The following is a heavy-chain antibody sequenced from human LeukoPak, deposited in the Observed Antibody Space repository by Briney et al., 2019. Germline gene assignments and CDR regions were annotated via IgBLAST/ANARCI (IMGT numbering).Heavy chain of an antibody. D-gene: IGHD3-10*01. Sequence: GGSLRLSCAASGFIFGNYNMNWVRQAPGKGLEWVLAISGSGGSTYYADSVKGRFTVSRDNSKNTLYLQMNSLRAEDTAVYYCAKGYGSGTPFDNWGQGTVVTVSS. V-gene: IGHV3-23*01. CDR1: GFIFGNYN. CDR2: ISGSGGST. J-gene: IGHJ4*02. CDR3: AKGYGSGTPFDN.